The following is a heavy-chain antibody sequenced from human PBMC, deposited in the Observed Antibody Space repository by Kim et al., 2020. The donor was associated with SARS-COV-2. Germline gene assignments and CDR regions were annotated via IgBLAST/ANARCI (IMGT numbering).Heavy chain of an antibody. CDR1: GFTFSSYW. Sequence: GGSLRLSCAASGFTFSSYWMTWVRQAPGKGLEWVANIKQDGNQKYYVDSVKGRFTISRDNAKNSLYLQMNSLRAEDTAVYYCARDGDLYSSANDALEIWGQGEMVTLSS. D-gene: IGHD6-19*01. V-gene: IGHV3-7*01. CDR3: ARDGDLYSSANDALEI. J-gene: IGHJ3*02. CDR2: IKQDGNQK.